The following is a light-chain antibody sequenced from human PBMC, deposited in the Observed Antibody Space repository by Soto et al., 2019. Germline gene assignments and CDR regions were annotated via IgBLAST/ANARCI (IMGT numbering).Light chain of an antibody. CDR3: TSWTTSTTMI. J-gene: IGLJ2*01. Sequence: QSVLTQPASGSPGQSITISCTGTSSDIGAYNFVSWYQQHPGKAPKLMLYDVNIRPSGVSNRFSGSKSGNTASLTISGIQAEDEADYYCTSWTTSTTMIFGGGTKLTVL. CDR1: SSDIGAYNF. V-gene: IGLV2-14*03. CDR2: DVN.